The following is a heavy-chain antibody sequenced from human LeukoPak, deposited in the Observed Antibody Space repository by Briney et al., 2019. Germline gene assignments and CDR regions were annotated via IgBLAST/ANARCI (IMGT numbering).Heavy chain of an antibody. V-gene: IGHV4-39*01. Sequence: PSETLSLNCTDSGVSINNSAYFWAWLRQPPGKGLEWVGSTAYSGNTYHNPSLRSRITLSVDLSKNQFSLRLSSVTAADTAVYFCARPLLKYVGATPFDYWGQGTLVTVSS. D-gene: IGHD1-26*01. J-gene: IGHJ4*02. CDR2: TAYSGNT. CDR1: GVSINNSAYF. CDR3: ARPLLKYVGATPFDY.